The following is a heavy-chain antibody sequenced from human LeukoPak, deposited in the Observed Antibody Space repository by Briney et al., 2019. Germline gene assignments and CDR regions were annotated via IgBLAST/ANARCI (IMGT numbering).Heavy chain of an antibody. J-gene: IGHJ4*01. V-gene: IGHV3-15*01. D-gene: IGHD1-26*01. CDR1: GFTFGNAW. CDR3: TTDREELGSYYDY. Sequence: GRRLRLSGAASGFTFGNAWIKMVGQDPGGASEWGGRIKSKTDGGTTDYAAPVKGRFTTSRDDSKNTLYLPMNSLKTEDTAVYYCTTDREELGSYYDYWGQGTLVTVSS. CDR2: IKSKTDGGTT.